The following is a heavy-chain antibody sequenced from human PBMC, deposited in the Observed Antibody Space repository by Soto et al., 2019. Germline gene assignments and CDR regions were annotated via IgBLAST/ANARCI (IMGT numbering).Heavy chain of an antibody. CDR1: GYTLTELS. D-gene: IGHD6-6*01. CDR2: FDPEDGET. J-gene: IGHJ3*02. CDR3: ATVRTYSSSSAVAFDI. Sequence: ASVKVSCKVSGYTLTELSMHWVRQAPGKGLEWMGGFDPEDGETIYAQKFQGRVTMTEDTSTDTAYMELSSPRSEDTAVYYCATVRTYSSSSAVAFDIWGQGTMVTVSS. V-gene: IGHV1-24*01.